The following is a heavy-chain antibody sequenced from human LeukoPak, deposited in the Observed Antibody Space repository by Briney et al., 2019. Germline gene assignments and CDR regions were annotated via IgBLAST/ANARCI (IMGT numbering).Heavy chain of an antibody. V-gene: IGHV1-46*01. CDR1: GYTFTSYY. CDR2: INPSGGST. Sequence: ASVKVSCKASGYTFTSYYMHWVRQAPGQGLEWMGIINPSGGSTSYAQKFQGRVTMTRDTSISTAYMELSRLRSDDTAVYYCARDPPHAFDIWGQGTMVTVSS. CDR3: ARDPPHAFDI. J-gene: IGHJ3*02.